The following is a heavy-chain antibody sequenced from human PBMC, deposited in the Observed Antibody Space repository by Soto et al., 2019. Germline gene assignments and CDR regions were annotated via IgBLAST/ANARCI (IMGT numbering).Heavy chain of an antibody. V-gene: IGHV3-23*01. D-gene: IGHD3-16*01. CDR1: GFTFSNYA. CDR3: VRGPRRALDY. CDR2: ISASGHST. J-gene: IGHJ4*02. Sequence: GGSLRLSCAASGFTFSNYAILWVRQAPGKGLEWVSAISASGHSTYYADSVKGRFTISRDNGKNTLYLQVNSLRVDDTAVYYCVRGPRRALDYWGQGTLVTVSS.